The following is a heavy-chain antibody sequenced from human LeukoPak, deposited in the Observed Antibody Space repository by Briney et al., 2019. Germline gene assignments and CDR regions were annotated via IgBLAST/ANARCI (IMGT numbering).Heavy chain of an antibody. V-gene: IGHV4-39*07. CDR3: ARGRGYSYGLDAFDI. D-gene: IGHD5-18*01. CDR1: GGSISSSSYY. J-gene: IGHJ3*02. Sequence: SETLSLTCTVSGGSISSSSYYWGWIRQPPGKGLEWIGSIYYSGSTYYNPSLRSRVTISVDTSKNQFSLKLSSVTAADTAVYYCARGRGYSYGLDAFDIWGQGTMVTVSS. CDR2: IYYSGST.